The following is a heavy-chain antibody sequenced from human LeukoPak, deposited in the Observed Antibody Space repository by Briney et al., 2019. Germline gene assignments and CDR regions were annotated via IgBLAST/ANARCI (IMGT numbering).Heavy chain of an antibody. J-gene: IGHJ4*02. V-gene: IGHV4-39*01. CDR2: MYYSGST. D-gene: IGHD3-10*01. CDR3: GRRSVRGVIKY. Sequence: SETLSLTCTVSGGSISSSSYYWGWIRQPPGKGLEWIGSMYYSGSTYYNPSLKSRVTISVDTSKNQFSLRLSSVTAADTAVYYCGRRSVRGVIKYWGQGTLVTVSS. CDR1: GGSISSSSYY.